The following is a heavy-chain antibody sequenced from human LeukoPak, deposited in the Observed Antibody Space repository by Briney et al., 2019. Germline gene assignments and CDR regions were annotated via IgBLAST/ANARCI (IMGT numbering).Heavy chain of an antibody. J-gene: IGHJ5*02. CDR2: IYSGGST. D-gene: IGHD3-22*01. V-gene: IGHV3-66*01. CDR3: ARVLGYDNGGNNWFDP. Sequence: GGSLRLSCAASGFTVSSNYMSWVRQAPGKGLEWVSVIYSGGSTYYADSVKGRFTISRDNSKNTLYLQMNSLRAEDTAVYYCARVLGYDNGGNNWFDPWGQGTLVTVSS. CDR1: GFTVSSNY.